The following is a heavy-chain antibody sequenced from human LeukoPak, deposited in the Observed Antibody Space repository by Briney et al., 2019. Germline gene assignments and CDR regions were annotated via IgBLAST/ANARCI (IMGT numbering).Heavy chain of an antibody. CDR2: INHSGST. CDR1: GGSFSGYY. J-gene: IGHJ6*03. D-gene: IGHD5-18*01. Sequence: SETLSLTCAVYGGSFSGYYWSWIRQPPGKGLEWIGEINHSGSTNYNPSLKSRVTISVDTSKNQFSLKLSSVTAADTAVYYCARHVSDTASVRYYYMDVWGKGTTVTISS. V-gene: IGHV4-34*01. CDR3: ARHVSDTASVRYYYMDV.